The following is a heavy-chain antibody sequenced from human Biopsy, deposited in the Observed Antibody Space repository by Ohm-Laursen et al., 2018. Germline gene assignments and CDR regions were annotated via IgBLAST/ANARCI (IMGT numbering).Heavy chain of an antibody. Sequence: GASVKVSCKASGYTFAGYYLHWVRQAPGHGLEWMGWINPNSGNANYAQSFQGRLTVTRDTSISTAYMELTSLTFDDTAIYYCARVPAYPSIDGYYGLDLWRQGTTVIVSS. D-gene: IGHD3-9*01. CDR3: ARVPAYPSIDGYYGLDL. V-gene: IGHV1-2*02. CDR2: INPNSGNA. J-gene: IGHJ6*02. CDR1: GYTFAGYY.